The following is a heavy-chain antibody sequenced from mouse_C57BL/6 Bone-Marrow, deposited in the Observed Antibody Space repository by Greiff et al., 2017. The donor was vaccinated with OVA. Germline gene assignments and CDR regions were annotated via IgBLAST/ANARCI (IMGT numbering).Heavy chain of an antibody. V-gene: IGHV1-82*01. J-gene: IGHJ4*01. Sequence: QVQLQQSGPELVKPGASVKISCKASGYAFSSSWMNWVKQRPGKGLEWIGRIYPGDGDTNYTGKFKGKATLHADKSTSTAYMQLSSLTSEDSAVYCCARARYDCDEAAMDYWGQGTAVTVSS. D-gene: IGHD2-4*01. CDR3: ARARYDCDEAAMDY. CDR2: IYPGDGDT. CDR1: GYAFSSSW.